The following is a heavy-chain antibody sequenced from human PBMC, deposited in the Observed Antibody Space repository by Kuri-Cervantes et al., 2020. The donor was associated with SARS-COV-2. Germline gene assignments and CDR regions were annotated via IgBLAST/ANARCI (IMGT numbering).Heavy chain of an antibody. CDR1: GGSISRHY. CDR2: IYYGGST. CDR3: ASQGTIFGVEYDAFDI. J-gene: IGHJ3*02. Sequence: SETLSLTCTVSGGSISRHYWSWIRQPPGKGLEWIGYIYYGGSTNYNPSLKNRVTISIDTSKNQFSLMLSSMTAADTAVYYCASQGTIFGVEYDAFDIWGQGTTVTVSS. V-gene: IGHV4-59*11. D-gene: IGHD3-3*01.